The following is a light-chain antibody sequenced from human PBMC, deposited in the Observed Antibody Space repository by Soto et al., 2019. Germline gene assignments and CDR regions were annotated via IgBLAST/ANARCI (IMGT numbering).Light chain of an antibody. CDR2: AAS. J-gene: IGKJ1*01. CDR3: LHDYQYPWT. V-gene: IGKV1-6*01. Sequence: AIQMTQSPSSLSASVGDRVTITCRASQGIRNDLGWYQQKPGKAPKLLIYAASSLQSGVPSRFSGRGSGTDFTLTISSQQPEDVATYYCLHDYQYPWTFGQGTKVEIK. CDR1: QGIRND.